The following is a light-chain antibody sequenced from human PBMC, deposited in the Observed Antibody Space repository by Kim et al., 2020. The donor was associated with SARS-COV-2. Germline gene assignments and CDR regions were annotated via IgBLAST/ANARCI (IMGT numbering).Light chain of an antibody. CDR2: GKD. CDR1: SLKTSY. J-gene: IGLJ3*02. CDR3: SSRDTTNSHVV. V-gene: IGLV3-19*01. Sequence: LGQTIKITCHGDSLKTSYATWYQQKPGQAPVLVLYGKDNRPSGIPDRYSGSSSSNTGSLTITGAQAEDEADYYCSSRDTTNSHVVFGGGTQLTV.